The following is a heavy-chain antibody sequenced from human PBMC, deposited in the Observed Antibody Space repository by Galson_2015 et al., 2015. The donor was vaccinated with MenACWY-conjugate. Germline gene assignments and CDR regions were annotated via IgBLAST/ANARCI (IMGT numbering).Heavy chain of an antibody. CDR3: ARRATTGWFDP. CDR2: IYHSGAT. D-gene: IGHD4-17*01. V-gene: IGHV4-59*13. Sequence: SETLSLTCTVSGASMSNYSWTWVRQSPEKGLEWIGHIYHSGATNYNPSLQSRVITSTDASKGQISLNLASVSAADTAVYYCARRATTGWFDPWGQGTQVTVSS. CDR1: GASMSNYS. J-gene: IGHJ5*02.